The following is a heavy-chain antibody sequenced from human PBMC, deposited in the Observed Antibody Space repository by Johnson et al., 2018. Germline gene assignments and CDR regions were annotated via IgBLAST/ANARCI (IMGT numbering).Heavy chain of an antibody. J-gene: IGHJ6*02. CDR2: ISSSSSYI. CDR3: ARDGAEGHYYYYYGMDV. V-gene: IGHV3-21*01. Sequence: VQLLESGGGLVKXGGSXRLXCAASGFTFSSYSMNWVRQAPGKGLEWVSSISSSSSYIYYADSVKGRFTISRDNAKNSLYLQMNSLRAEDMAVYYCARDGAEGHYYYYYGMDVWGQGTTVTVSS. CDR1: GFTFSSYS. D-gene: IGHD4/OR15-4a*01.